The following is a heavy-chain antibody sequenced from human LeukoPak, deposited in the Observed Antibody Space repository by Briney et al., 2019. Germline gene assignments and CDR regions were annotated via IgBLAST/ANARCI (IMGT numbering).Heavy chain of an antibody. J-gene: IGHJ5*02. Sequence: AASVNVSSTASGYTFTSYAMHWVRQAPGQRLEWMGWINAGNGNTKYSQKFQGRVTITRDTSASTAYMELSSLRSEDTAVYYCARDHPQYYYGSGSYGAYNWFDPWGQGTLVTVSS. V-gene: IGHV1-3*01. CDR1: GYTFTSYA. CDR3: ARDHPQYYYGSGSYGAYNWFDP. CDR2: INAGNGNT. D-gene: IGHD3-10*01.